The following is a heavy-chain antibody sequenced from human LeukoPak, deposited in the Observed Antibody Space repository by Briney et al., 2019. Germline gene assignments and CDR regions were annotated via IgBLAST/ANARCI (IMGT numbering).Heavy chain of an antibody. D-gene: IGHD2-15*01. Sequence: GGSLRLSCAASGFTFSNFAMSWVRQAPGKGLEWVSGINAGGTTYYADSVKGRFTISRDNSKNTLFLQMNRLRAEDMALYYCAKDRILSNWGQGTLVTVSS. V-gene: IGHV3-23*01. CDR1: GFTFSNFA. J-gene: IGHJ4*02. CDR3: AKDRILSN. CDR2: INAGGTT.